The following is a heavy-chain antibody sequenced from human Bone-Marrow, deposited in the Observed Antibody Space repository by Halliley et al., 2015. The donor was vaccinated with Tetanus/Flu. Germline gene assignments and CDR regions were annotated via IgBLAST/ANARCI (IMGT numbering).Heavy chain of an antibody. Sequence: PENGETIYAQKFRGRVTMTEDSSTDTIHMELNGLTSEDTAVYYCATHWPRYFGSNADFHPLDSWGQGTLVTVSS. D-gene: IGHD3-22*01. CDR3: ATHWPRYFGSNADFHPLDS. V-gene: IGHV1-24*01. CDR2: PENGET. J-gene: IGHJ5*02.